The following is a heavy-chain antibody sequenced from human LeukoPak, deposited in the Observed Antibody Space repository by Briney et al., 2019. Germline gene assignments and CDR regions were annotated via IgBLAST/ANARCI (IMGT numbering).Heavy chain of an antibody. V-gene: IGHV3-30-3*01. CDR3: ARRRIVGSTDDAFDI. J-gene: IGHJ3*02. CDR2: ISSDGNTK. Sequence: GRSLRLSCAASGFTFSSYAMHWVRQAPGKGLEWAAVISSDGNTKYYADSVKGRFTISGDNSNNTLYLQMNSLRADDTAIYYCARRRIVGSTDDAFDIWGQGTMVTLSS. CDR1: GFTFSSYA. D-gene: IGHD1-26*01.